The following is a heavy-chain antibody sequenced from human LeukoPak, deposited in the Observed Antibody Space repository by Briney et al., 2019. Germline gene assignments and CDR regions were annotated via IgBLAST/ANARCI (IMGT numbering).Heavy chain of an antibody. J-gene: IGHJ4*02. CDR1: GFTLSSYW. CDR3: ARGLTLLGYCSSTSYLMNY. Sequence: GGSLRLSCAVSGFTLSSYWMHWVRQAPGKGLVWVSRIDSDGSTTDYADSVKGRFTISRDNANNTLYLQMNSLRAEDAGVYYCARGLTLLGYCSSTSYLMNYWGQGTLVTVSS. D-gene: IGHD2-2*01. V-gene: IGHV3-74*01. CDR2: IDSDGSTT.